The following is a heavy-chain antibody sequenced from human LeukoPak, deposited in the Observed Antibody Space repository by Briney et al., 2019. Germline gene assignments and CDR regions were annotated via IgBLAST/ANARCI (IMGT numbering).Heavy chain of an antibody. CDR3: ARRRVYDILTSYAFDI. CDR1: GYTFTGYY. Sequence: ASVKVSCKASGYTFTGYYMHWVRQAPRQGLEWMGWINPNSGGTNYAQKFQGRVTMTRDTSISTAYMELSSLRSDDTTVYYCARRRVYDILTSYAFDIWGQGTMVTVSS. V-gene: IGHV1-2*02. J-gene: IGHJ3*02. CDR2: INPNSGGT. D-gene: IGHD3-9*01.